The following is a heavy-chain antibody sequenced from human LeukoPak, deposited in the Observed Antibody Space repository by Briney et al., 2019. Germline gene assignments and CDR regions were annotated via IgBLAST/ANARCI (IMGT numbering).Heavy chain of an antibody. V-gene: IGHV4-59*01. J-gene: IGHJ4*02. D-gene: IGHD6-19*01. CDR2: IYYSGST. Sequence: KPSETLSLTCSVSGDPISSYYWSWIRQPPRKGLEWIGYIYYSGSTKYNPSLKSRVTLLADTSKNQLFLKLSSVTAADTAVYYCARAKGGVAGFFDYWGQGALVTVSS. CDR1: GDPISSYY. CDR3: ARAKGGVAGFFDY.